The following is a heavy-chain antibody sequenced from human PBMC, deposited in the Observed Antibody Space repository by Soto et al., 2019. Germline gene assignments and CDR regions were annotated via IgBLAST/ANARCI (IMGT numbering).Heavy chain of an antibody. J-gene: IGHJ4*02. CDR2: IIPIFGTA. CDR3: ARDGGRHSGGIDY. D-gene: IGHD1-26*01. CDR1: GGTFSSYS. V-gene: IGHV1-69*01. Sequence: QVQLVQSGAEVKKPGSSVKVSCKAAGGTFSSYSINWVRQYPGQGREWMGEIIPIFGTANYAQKFQGRVTITADESTRTAYMELSSLRSEDTAVYYCARDGGRHSGGIDYWGQGTLVTVSS.